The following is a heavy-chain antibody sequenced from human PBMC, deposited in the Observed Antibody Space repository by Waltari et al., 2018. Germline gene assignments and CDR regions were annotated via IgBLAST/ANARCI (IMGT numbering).Heavy chain of an antibody. CDR3: ARAREQTGLNPVAGGYYYYGMDV. Sequence: EVQLVESGGGLVKPGGSLRLSCAASGFTFSSYSMNWVRQAPGKGLEWVSSISSSSSYIYYADSVKGRFTISRDNAKNSLYLQMNSLRAEDTAVYYCARAREQTGLNPVAGGYYYYGMDVWGQGTTVTVSS. CDR2: ISSSSSYI. V-gene: IGHV3-21*01. J-gene: IGHJ6*02. CDR1: GFTFSSYS. D-gene: IGHD6-19*01.